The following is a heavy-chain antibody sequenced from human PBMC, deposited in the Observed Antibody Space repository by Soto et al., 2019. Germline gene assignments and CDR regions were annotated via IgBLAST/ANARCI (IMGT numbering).Heavy chain of an antibody. Sequence: AAVKDSCKTSGYTFTNHGINWVRQAPGQGLEWMGWINPYNANTNYAQKLQGRVTMTTDTSTSTAYMDLRSLTSDDTAVYYCARDRVAGIWGDAFDIWGQGTMVTVSS. J-gene: IGHJ3*02. CDR3: ARDRVAGIWGDAFDI. D-gene: IGHD3-16*01. V-gene: IGHV1-18*04. CDR2: INPYNANT. CDR1: GYTFTNHG.